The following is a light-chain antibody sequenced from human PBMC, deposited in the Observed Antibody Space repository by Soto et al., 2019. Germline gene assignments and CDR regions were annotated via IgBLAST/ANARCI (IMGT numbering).Light chain of an antibody. CDR3: QHYNSYSEA. Sequence: DIQMTQSPSTLPGSVGDRITIACRASRSISSYLNWSQQKPGKAPKLLIYAASSLQSWVPSRFSGGGSGTEFTLTIISLQPDDFATYYCQHYNSYSEAFGRGTKV. CDR2: AAS. V-gene: IGKV1-5*01. J-gene: IGKJ1*01. CDR1: RSISSY.